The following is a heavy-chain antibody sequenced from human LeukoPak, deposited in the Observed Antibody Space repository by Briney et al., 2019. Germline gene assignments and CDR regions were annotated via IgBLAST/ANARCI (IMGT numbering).Heavy chain of an antibody. Sequence: ASVKVSCKVSGYTLTELSMHWVRQAPGKGLEWMGGFDPEDGETIYAQKFQGRVTMTEDTSTDTAYMELSSLRSEDTAVYYCARDRIVKLNPRKSDSRLFDYWGQGTLVTVSS. CDR2: FDPEDGET. CDR1: GYTLTELS. J-gene: IGHJ4*02. V-gene: IGHV1-24*01. D-gene: IGHD3-22*01. CDR3: ARDRIVKLNPRKSDSRLFDY.